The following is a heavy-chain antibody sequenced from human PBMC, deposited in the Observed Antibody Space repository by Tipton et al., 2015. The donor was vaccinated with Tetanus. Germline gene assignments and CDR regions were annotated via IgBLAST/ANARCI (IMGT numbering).Heavy chain of an antibody. CDR3: AREGSSGCFDP. V-gene: IGHV3-21*01. Sequence: GSLRLSCAASGFTFSSYSMNWVRQAPGKGLEWVSSISSSSSYIYYADSVKGRFTISRDNAKNSLYLQMNSLRADDTALYYCAREGSSGCFDPWGRGTLVTVSS. CDR1: GFTFSSYS. CDR2: ISSSSSYI. D-gene: IGHD1-26*01. J-gene: IGHJ5*02.